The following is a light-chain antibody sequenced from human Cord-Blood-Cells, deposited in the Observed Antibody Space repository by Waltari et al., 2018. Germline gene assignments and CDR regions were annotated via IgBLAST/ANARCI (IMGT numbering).Light chain of an antibody. V-gene: IGLV2-14*01. Sequence: QSALTQPASVSGSPGQSITISCTGTSSDVGGYHYVSWYQQHPGKAPKLMIYDVSNRPSGVSNRFSGSKSCNTASLTISGLQAEDEADYYCSSYTSSSTLVFGTGTKVTVL. CDR2: DVS. J-gene: IGLJ1*01. CDR1: SSDVGGYHY. CDR3: SSYTSSSTLV.